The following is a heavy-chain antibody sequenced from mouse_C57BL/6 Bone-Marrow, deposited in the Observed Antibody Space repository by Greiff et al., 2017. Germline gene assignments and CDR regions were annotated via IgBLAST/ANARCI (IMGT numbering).Heavy chain of an antibody. J-gene: IGHJ1*03. V-gene: IGHV1-55*01. CDR2: IYPGSGST. CDR1: GYTFTSYW. CDR3: ARWRLLRYPSYWYFDV. D-gene: IGHD1-1*01. Sequence: QVHVKQSGAELVKPGASVKMSCKASGYTFTSYWITWVKQRPGQGLEWIGDIYPGSGSTNYNEKFKSKATLTVDTSSSTAYMQLSSLTSEDSAVYYCARWRLLRYPSYWYFDVWGTGTTVTVSS.